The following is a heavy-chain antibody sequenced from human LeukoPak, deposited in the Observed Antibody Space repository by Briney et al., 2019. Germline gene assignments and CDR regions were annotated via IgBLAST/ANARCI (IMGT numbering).Heavy chain of an antibody. CDR2: INHSGST. CDR3: ARGVRWLQSPGIDY. D-gene: IGHD5-24*01. J-gene: IGHJ4*02. CDR1: GGSFSGYY. V-gene: IGHV4-34*01. Sequence: SETLSLTCAVYGGSFSGYYWSWIRRPPGKGLEWIGEINHSGSTNYNPSLKSRVTISVDTSKNQFSLKLSSVTAEDTAVYYCARGVRWLQSPGIDYWGQGTLVTVSS.